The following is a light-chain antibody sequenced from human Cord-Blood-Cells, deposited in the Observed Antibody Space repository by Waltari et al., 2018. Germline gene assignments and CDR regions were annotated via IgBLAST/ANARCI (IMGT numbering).Light chain of an antibody. CDR1: QSISSY. J-gene: IGKJ4*01. Sequence: DIQMTQSPSSLSASVEVRDTITCRARQSISSYSNWYQQKPGKVPKLLIYAASSLQSGVPSRFSGSGSGTDFTLTISSLQPEDFATYYCQQSYSTPPLTFGGGTKVEIK. CDR3: QQSYSTPPLT. CDR2: AAS. V-gene: IGKV1-39*01.